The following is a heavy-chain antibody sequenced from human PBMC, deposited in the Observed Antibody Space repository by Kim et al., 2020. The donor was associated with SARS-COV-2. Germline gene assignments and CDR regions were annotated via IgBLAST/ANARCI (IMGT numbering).Heavy chain of an antibody. CDR3: ASQLRVPSVERTIFGVVTNYFDH. J-gene: IGHJ4*02. CDR2: IYYSGST. CDR1: GGSISSSGYY. D-gene: IGHD3-3*01. V-gene: IGHV4-39*02. Sequence: SETLSLTCTVSGGSISSSGYYWGCIRQPPGKGLEWIGSIYYSGSTYYNPSLKSRVTISVDTSKNHFSVKLSSVTAADTAVYYCASQLRVPSVERTIFGVVTNYFDHWGQGPLVTVPS.